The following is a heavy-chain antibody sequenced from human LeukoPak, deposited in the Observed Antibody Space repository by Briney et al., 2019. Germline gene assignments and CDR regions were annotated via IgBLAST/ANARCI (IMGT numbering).Heavy chain of an antibody. Sequence: PGGSLRLSCAASGFTFSSYSMNWVRQAPGKGLEWVSSISSSSSYIYYADSVKGRFTISRDNAKNSLYLQMNSLRAEDTAVYYCARAGASYYYYYGMDVWGQGTTVTVSS. CDR1: GFTFSSYS. J-gene: IGHJ6*02. CDR3: ARAGASYYYYYGMDV. CDR2: ISSSSSYI. V-gene: IGHV3-21*01. D-gene: IGHD3-10*01.